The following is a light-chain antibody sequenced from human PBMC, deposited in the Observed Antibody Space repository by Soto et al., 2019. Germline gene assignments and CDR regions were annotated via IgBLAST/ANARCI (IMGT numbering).Light chain of an antibody. CDR2: DAS. V-gene: IGKV1-5*01. CDR3: QQYNSYSRT. J-gene: IGKJ2*01. Sequence: DIQMTPSPSTLSASVGDRVPITCRASQRISSWLAWYQQKPGKAPKLLIYDASSLESGVPSRFSGSGSGTEFTLTISSLQPEDVATYYCQQYNSYSRTFGQGTKLEIK. CDR1: QRISSW.